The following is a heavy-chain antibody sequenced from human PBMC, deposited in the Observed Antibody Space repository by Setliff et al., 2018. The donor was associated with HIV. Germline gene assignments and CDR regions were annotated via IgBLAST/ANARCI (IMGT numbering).Heavy chain of an antibody. CDR1: GGTFSDFR. V-gene: IGHV1-69*10. Sequence: SVKVSCKASGGTFSDFRITWVRQAPGQGLEWMGEITPFVGITNYAQKFQGRVTISADESTATAYIELSSLTSQDTAVYYCARGIDPRHYNYFYYMDVWGTGTTVTVSS. CDR2: ITPFVGIT. J-gene: IGHJ6*03. D-gene: IGHD2-21*01. CDR3: ARGIDPRHYNYFYYMDV.